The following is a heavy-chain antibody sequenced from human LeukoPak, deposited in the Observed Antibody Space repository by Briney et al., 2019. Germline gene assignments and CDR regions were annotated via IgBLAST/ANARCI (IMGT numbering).Heavy chain of an antibody. CDR2: IIPIFGTA. Sequence: ASVKVSCKASGGTFSSYAISWVRQAPGQGLEWMGGIIPIFGTANYAQKFQGRVTITADESTSTANMELSSLRSEDTAVYYCARTVRDALDYWGQGTLVTVSS. J-gene: IGHJ4*02. V-gene: IGHV1-69*13. CDR3: ARTVRDALDY. CDR1: GGTFSSYA. D-gene: IGHD2-8*01.